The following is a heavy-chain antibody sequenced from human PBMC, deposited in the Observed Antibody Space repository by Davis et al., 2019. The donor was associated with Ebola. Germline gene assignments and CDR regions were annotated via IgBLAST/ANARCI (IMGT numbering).Heavy chain of an antibody. Sequence: GESLKISCAASGFTFSSYSMNWVRQAPGKGLEWVSSISSSSTYIYYADSVKGRFTISRDNAKNSLYLQMNSLRAEDTAVYYCARDQEDTAMVASDYWGQGTLVTVSS. CDR3: ARDQEDTAMVASDY. CDR1: GFTFSSYS. V-gene: IGHV3-21*01. D-gene: IGHD5-18*01. CDR2: ISSSSTYI. J-gene: IGHJ4*02.